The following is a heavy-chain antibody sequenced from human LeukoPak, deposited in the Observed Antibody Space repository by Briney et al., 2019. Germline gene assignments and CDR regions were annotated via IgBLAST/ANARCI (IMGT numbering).Heavy chain of an antibody. Sequence: PGGSLRLSCAASGFTFSSYAMSWVRQAPGKGLEWVSAISGSGGSTYYADSVKGRFTISRDNAKNSLYLQMNSLRAEDTAVYYCARDGLVVPLVDPWGQGTLVTVSS. V-gene: IGHV3-23*01. D-gene: IGHD3-22*01. CDR1: GFTFSSYA. J-gene: IGHJ5*02. CDR2: ISGSGGST. CDR3: ARDGLVVPLVDP.